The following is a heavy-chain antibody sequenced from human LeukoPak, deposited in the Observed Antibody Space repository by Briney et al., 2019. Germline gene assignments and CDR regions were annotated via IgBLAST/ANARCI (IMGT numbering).Heavy chain of an antibody. CDR1: GYTFTSYD. V-gene: IGHV1-8*01. Sequence: GASAKVSCKASGYTFTSYDINWVRQATGQGLEWMGWMNPNSGNTGYAQKFQGRVTMTRNTSISTAYMELSSLRSEDTAVYYCATRDRRLGELSLTWGQGTLVTVSS. CDR3: ATRDRRLGELSLT. J-gene: IGHJ5*02. D-gene: IGHD3-16*02. CDR2: MNPNSGNT.